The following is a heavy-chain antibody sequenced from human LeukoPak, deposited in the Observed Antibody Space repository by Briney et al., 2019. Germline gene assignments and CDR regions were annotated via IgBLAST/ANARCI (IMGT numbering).Heavy chain of an antibody. V-gene: IGHV1-69*06. CDR3: ARHRYSSGWSNFDY. Sequence: SVKVSCKASGGTFSSYAINWVRQAPGRGLEWMGGIIPIFGTANYAQKFQGRVTITADKSTSTAYMELSSLRSEDTAVYYCARHRYSSGWSNFDYWGQGTLVTVSS. J-gene: IGHJ4*02. CDR1: GGTFSSYA. CDR2: IIPIFGTA. D-gene: IGHD6-19*01.